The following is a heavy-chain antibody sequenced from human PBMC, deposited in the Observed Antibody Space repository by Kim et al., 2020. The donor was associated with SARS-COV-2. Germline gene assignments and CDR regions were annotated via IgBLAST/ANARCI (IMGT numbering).Heavy chain of an antibody. D-gene: IGHD5-18*01. CDR3: TREGYRYGQDY. V-gene: IGHV4-59*13. CDR1: GGSISSYY. CDR2: IYYSGST. Sequence: SETLSLTCTVSGGSISSYYWSWIRQPPGKGLEWIGYIYYSGSTNYNPSLKSRVTISVDTSKNQFSLKLSSVTAADTAVYYCTREGYRYGQDYWGQGTLVTVSS. J-gene: IGHJ4*02.